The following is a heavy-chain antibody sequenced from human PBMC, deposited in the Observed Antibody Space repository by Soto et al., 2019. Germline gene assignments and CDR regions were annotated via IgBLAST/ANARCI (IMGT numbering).Heavy chain of an antibody. CDR1: GGSISSYY. D-gene: IGHD1-26*01. CDR3: ARNVRSNYGMDV. J-gene: IGHJ6*02. Sequence: SETLSLTCTVSGGSISSYYWSWIGQPAGKGLEWIGRIYTSGNTNYNPSLKSRVTMSVDTSKNQFSLSVSSVTAADTAVYYCARNVRSNYGMDVWGQGTTVTVSS. V-gene: IGHV4-4*07. CDR2: IYTSGNT.